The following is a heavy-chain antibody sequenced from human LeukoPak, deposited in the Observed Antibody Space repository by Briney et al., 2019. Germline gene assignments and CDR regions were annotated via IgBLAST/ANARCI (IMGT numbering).Heavy chain of an antibody. Sequence: GGSLRLSCAASGFTISNYAISWVRQAPGKGLEWVSAITGSGGNTYYADSVKGRFTISRDNSKNTAFLQMNSLRAEDTAVYYCAKWGDYDVLTGYYVSDYRGQGTLVTVSS. J-gene: IGHJ4*02. V-gene: IGHV3-23*01. CDR3: AKWGDYDVLTGYYVSDY. CDR2: ITGSGGNT. D-gene: IGHD3-9*01. CDR1: GFTISNYA.